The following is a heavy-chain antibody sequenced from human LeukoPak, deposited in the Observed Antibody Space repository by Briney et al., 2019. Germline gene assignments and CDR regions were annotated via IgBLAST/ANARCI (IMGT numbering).Heavy chain of an antibody. CDR3: ARGPYYDTSDYFIY. Sequence: SGTLSLTCAVYGGSFSGYYWSWIRQPPGKGLEWIGKINHSGSTNYNPSLKSRVTISVDTSKNQFSLKLSSVTAADTAVYYCARGPYYDTSDYFIYWSQGTLVTVSS. CDR1: GGSFSGYY. J-gene: IGHJ4*02. CDR2: INHSGST. V-gene: IGHV4-34*01. D-gene: IGHD3-22*01.